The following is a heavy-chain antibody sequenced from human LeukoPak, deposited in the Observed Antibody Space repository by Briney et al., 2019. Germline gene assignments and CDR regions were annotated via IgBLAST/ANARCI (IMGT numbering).Heavy chain of an antibody. J-gene: IGHJ4*02. CDR3: ARDYYAYIVGYYFDY. Sequence: ASVKVSCKASGYTFTGYYIHWVRQAPGQGLEWMGWINPNSGGTNYAQKFQGRVTMTRDTSISTAYMELSRLRSDDTAVYYCARDYYAYIVGYYFDYWGQGTLVTVSS. CDR2: INPNSGGT. CDR1: GYTFTGYY. V-gene: IGHV1-2*02. D-gene: IGHD1-26*01.